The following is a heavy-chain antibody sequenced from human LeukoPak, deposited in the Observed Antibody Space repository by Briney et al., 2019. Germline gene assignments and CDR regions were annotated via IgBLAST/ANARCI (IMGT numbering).Heavy chain of an antibody. CDR3: AKEWHSSSWYWDY. CDR2: ISGSSSTI. D-gene: IGHD6-13*01. Sequence: GGSLRLSCAASGFTFSSYAMNWVRQAPGKGLEWVSYISGSSSTICYADSVKGRFTISRDNAKKSLYLQMNSLRDEDTAVYYCAKEWHSSSWYWDYWGQGTLVTVSS. V-gene: IGHV3-48*02. J-gene: IGHJ4*02. CDR1: GFTFSSYA.